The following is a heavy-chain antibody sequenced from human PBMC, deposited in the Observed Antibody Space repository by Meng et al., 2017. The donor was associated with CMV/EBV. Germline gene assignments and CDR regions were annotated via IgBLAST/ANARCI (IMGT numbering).Heavy chain of an antibody. J-gene: IGHJ5*02. CDR2: IIPIFGTA. CDR1: GGTFSSYA. D-gene: IGHD5-12*01. CDR3: ARGGFIVATILVVQNWFDP. V-gene: IGHV1-69*05. Sequence: KVSCKASGGTFSSYAISWVRQAPGQGLEWMGGIIPIFGTANYAQKFQGRVTITTDESTSTAYMELSSLRSEDTAVYYCARGGFIVATILVVQNWFDPWGQGTLVTVSS.